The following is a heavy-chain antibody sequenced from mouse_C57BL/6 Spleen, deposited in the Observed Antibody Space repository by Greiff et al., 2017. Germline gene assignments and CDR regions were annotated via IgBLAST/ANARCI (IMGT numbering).Heavy chain of an antibody. Sequence: VQLQQSGAELVKPGASVKMSCKASGYTFTSYWITWVKQRPGQGLEWIGDIYPGSGSTNYNEKFKSKATLTVDTSSSTAYMQLSSLTSEDSAVYYCARPDYGSSWDWFAYWGQGTLVTVSA. CDR2: IYPGSGST. D-gene: IGHD1-1*01. V-gene: IGHV1-55*01. CDR1: GYTFTSYW. CDR3: ARPDYGSSWDWFAY. J-gene: IGHJ3*01.